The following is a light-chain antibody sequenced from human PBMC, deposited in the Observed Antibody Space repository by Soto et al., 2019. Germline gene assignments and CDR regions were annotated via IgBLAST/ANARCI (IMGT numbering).Light chain of an antibody. V-gene: IGKV3-20*01. Sequence: IVLTQSPGTLSLSPRERATLSCRASQSVSSSDLAWYQQKPGQAPRLLIYSATSRATGIPDRFSGSGSGTVITITISRREHEDFAVYYCHQNDTIVEGTKLVIK. CDR3: HQNDT. CDR1: QSVSSSD. J-gene: IGKJ2*01. CDR2: SAT.